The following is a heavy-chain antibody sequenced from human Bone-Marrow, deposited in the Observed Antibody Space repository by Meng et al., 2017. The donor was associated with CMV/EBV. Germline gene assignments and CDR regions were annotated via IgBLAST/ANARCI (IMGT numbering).Heavy chain of an antibody. J-gene: IGHJ4*02. CDR3: AQLRGSFYLDY. CDR1: GFSLSTSGAG. CDR2: IYWDDDK. D-gene: IGHD1-26*01. V-gene: IGHV2-5*02. Sequence: AFSGFSLSTSGAGVGWIRRPPGKAPEWLALIYWDDDKRYRPSLKTRLTITKDTSKNQVVLTMANMDPVDTATYYCAQLRGSFYLDYWGQGTLVTVSS.